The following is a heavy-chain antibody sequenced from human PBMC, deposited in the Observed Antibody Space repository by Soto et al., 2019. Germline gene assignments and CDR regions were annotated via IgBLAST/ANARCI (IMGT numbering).Heavy chain of an antibody. CDR2: IYYSGST. J-gene: IGHJ3*02. CDR1: GGSIGSGGYY. V-gene: IGHV4-31*03. Sequence: PSETLSLTCTVSGGSIGSGGYYWSWIRQHPGKGLEWIGYIYYSGSTYYNPSLKSRVTISVDTSKNQFSLKLSSVTAADTAVYYCARDDFPRDILDIWGQGTMVTVSS. D-gene: IGHD3-9*01. CDR3: ARDDFPRDILDI.